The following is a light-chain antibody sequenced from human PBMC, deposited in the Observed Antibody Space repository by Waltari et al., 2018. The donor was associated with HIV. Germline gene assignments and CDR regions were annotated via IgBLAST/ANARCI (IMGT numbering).Light chain of an antibody. CDR3: SSYTSSSLEI. CDR2: EFT. CDR1: SSDVGGYNH. Sequence: QSALTQPASVSGSPGQSLTISCTGTSSDVGGYNHVSWYQQHQGKAPKLMIYEFTNRPSGVSNRFSGSKSGNTASLTISGLQVEDEADYYCSSYTSSSLEIFGGGTKLTVL. J-gene: IGLJ2*01. V-gene: IGLV2-14*03.